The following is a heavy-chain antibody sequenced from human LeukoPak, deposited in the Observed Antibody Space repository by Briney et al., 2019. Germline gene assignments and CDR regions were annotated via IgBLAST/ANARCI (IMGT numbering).Heavy chain of an antibody. J-gene: IGHJ4*02. CDR1: GGSISSFY. V-gene: IGHV4-59*08. CDR3: ARRYCSGGSCYSGFDY. CDR2: IYSSGST. Sequence: SETQSLTCTVSGGSISSFYCSWIRQPPGKGLEWIGYIYSSGSTNYNPSLKSRVTMSVDTSKNQFSLKLSSVTAADTAVYYCARRYCSGGSCYSGFDYWGQGTLVTVSS. D-gene: IGHD2-15*01.